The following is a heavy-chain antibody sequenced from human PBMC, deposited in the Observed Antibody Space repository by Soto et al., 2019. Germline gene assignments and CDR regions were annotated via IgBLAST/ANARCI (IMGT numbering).Heavy chain of an antibody. Sequence: SETLSLTCTVSGGSISSYYWSWIRQPPGKGLEWIGYIYYSGSTNYNPSLKSRVTISVDTSKNQFSLKLSSVTAADTAVYYCAREGYCCGYYYYHGVVVSGPGPTVPVS. CDR1: GGSISSYY. CDR2: IYYSGST. V-gene: IGHV4-59*01. CDR3: AREGYCCGYYYYHGVVV. J-gene: IGHJ6*02. D-gene: IGHD2-15*01.